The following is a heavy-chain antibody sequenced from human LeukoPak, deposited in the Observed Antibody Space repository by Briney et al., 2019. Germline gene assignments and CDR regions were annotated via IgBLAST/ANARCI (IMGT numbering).Heavy chain of an antibody. CDR3: ARVLYDFWSGYPYYFDY. CDR1: GGTFSSYA. V-gene: IGHV1-69*10. Sequence: VKVSCKASGGTFSSYAISWVRQAPGQGLEWMGRIIPILGIANYAQKFQGRVTITADKSTSTAYMELSSLRSEDTAVYYCARVLYDFWSGYPYYFDYWGQGTLVTVSS. CDR2: IIPILGIA. D-gene: IGHD3-3*01. J-gene: IGHJ4*02.